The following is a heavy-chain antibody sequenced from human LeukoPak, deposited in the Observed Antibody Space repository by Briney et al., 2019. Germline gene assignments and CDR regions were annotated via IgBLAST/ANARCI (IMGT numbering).Heavy chain of an antibody. D-gene: IGHD3-10*01. Sequence: GGSLRLSCAASGFTFSSYEMNWVRQAPGKGLEWVPFIRSGGITTYYADSVKGRFTISRDNAKNSLYLQMNSLRAEDTAVYYCARDYYYGSGSYSDSWGQGTLVTVSS. J-gene: IGHJ4*02. CDR2: IRSGGITT. CDR1: GFTFSSYE. CDR3: ARDYYYGSGSYSDS. V-gene: IGHV3-48*03.